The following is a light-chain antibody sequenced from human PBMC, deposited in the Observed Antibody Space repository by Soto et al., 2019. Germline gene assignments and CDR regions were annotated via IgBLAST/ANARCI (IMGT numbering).Light chain of an antibody. V-gene: IGKV3-11*01. CDR1: QSVSSY. CDR2: DAS. J-gene: IGKJ5*01. CDR3: QQRSNWRIT. Sequence: NVLTQSPGALSLSPGERATLSCRASQSVSSYLAWYQQKPGQAPRLLIYDASNRATGIPARFSGSGSGTDFTLTISSLEPEDFAVYYCQQRSNWRITFRQATRLE.